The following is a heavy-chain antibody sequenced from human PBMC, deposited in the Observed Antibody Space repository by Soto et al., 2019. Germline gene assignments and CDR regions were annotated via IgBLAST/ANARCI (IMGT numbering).Heavy chain of an antibody. CDR1: GFTFTSYR. V-gene: IGHV3-21*06. CDR2: ISSTTNYI. J-gene: IGHJ4*02. CDR3: ARESEDLTSNFDY. Sequence: PGGPLRLSCAALGFTFTSYRMNWVRQAPGKGLEWLSSISSTTNYIYYGDSTKGRFTISRDNAKNSLYLEMNSLRAEDTAVYYCARESEDLTSNFDYWGQGTLVTVSS.